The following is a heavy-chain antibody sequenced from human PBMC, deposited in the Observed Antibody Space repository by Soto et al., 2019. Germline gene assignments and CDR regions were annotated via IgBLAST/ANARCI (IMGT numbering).Heavy chain of an antibody. CDR3: ARDWATTTYYSTLGY. CDR2: ISYDGSNK. V-gene: IGHV3-30-3*01. J-gene: IGHJ4*02. D-gene: IGHD4-4*01. CDR1: GFTFSSYA. Sequence: GGSLRLSCVASGFTFSSYAMHWVRQAPGKGLEWVAVISYDGSNKYYADSVKGRFTISRDNSKNTLYLQMNSLRAEDTAVYYCARDWATTTYYSTLGYWGQGTLVTVSS.